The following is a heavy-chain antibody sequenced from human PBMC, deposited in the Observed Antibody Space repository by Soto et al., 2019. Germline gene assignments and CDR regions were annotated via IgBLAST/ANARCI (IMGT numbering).Heavy chain of an antibody. D-gene: IGHD3-10*01. J-gene: IGHJ6*02. CDR3: ARGNTSIQGDLSHYNGLDV. V-gene: IGHV3-48*03. CDR2: ITSSTRTT. CDR1: GFTLKSYE. Sequence: DEQLVESGGGLVQSGGSLRISCEASGFTLKSYEVNWVRQAPGKGLEWISYITSSTRTTYYADSVKGRFTIYRDNARKSVYLQMNSLRVEDTAIYYCARGNTSIQGDLSHYNGLDVWGQGTTVTVSS.